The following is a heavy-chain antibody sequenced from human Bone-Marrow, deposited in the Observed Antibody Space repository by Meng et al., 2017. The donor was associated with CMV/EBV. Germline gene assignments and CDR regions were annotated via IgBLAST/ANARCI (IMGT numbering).Heavy chain of an antibody. CDR1: GFIFRTYG. V-gene: IGHV3-30*02. D-gene: IGHD6-25*01. CDR3: AFYSSSGYYFDY. CDR2: IKFDATET. Sequence: GGPLRLSCETSGFIFRTYGMHWVRQAPGKGLEWLSFIKFDATETYYADSVRGRFFVSRDNTRRTLFLQMSRLRPEDTALYYCAFYSSSGYYFDYWGRGTLVTVSS. J-gene: IGHJ4*02.